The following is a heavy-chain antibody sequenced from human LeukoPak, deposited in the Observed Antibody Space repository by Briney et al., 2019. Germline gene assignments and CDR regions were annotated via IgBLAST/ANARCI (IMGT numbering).Heavy chain of an antibody. J-gene: IGHJ3*02. V-gene: IGHV3-74*03. CDR3: AVHGGGALYI. CDR1: LMTLSRYW. CDR2: INGDGSIP. D-gene: IGHD2-15*01. Sequence: PGGCLRLSRAPSLMTLSRYWMYWGRPVSGRGRVWVSRINGDGSIPTYADSVKGRFPISRDNAKNTLYLQFNSLRAEDTALYYCAVHGGGALYIWGQGKMVTVSS.